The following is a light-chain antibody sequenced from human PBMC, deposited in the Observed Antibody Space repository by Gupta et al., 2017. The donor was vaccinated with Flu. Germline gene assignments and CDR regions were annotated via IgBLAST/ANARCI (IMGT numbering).Light chain of an antibody. CDR2: SAS. CDR1: QGISKY. V-gene: IGKV1-27*01. CDR3: QKYNSVRT. Sequence: SLSASIGDRVTITCRASQGISKYLAWYQQKPGKVPKLLIYSASTLQSGVPSRFSGSGSGTDFTLTISSLQPEDVATYYCQKYNSVRTFGPGTKVDI. J-gene: IGKJ3*01.